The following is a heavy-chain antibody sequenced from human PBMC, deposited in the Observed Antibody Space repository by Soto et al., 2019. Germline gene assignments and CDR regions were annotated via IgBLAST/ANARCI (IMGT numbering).Heavy chain of an antibody. CDR2: MNPNSGNT. Sequence: ASVKVSCKASGYTFTSYDINWVRQATGQGLEWMGWMNPNSGNTGYAQKFQGRVTMTRNTSISTAYMELSSLRSEDTAVYYCARGSSPYYDFWGGYYYYYYGMDVWGQGTTVTVSS. J-gene: IGHJ6*02. CDR1: GYTFTSYD. V-gene: IGHV1-8*01. D-gene: IGHD3-3*01. CDR3: ARGSSPYYDFWGGYYYYYYGMDV.